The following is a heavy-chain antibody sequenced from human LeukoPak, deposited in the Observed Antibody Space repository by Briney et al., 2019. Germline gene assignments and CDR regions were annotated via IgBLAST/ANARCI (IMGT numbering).Heavy chain of an antibody. Sequence: GASVKVSCKASGYTFTGYYMHWVRQAPGQGLEWMGWINAYNGNTNYAQKLQGRVTMTTDTSTSTAYMELRSLRSDDTAVYYCARVYPYYYDSSGYPGYFDYWGQGTLVTVSS. D-gene: IGHD3-22*01. V-gene: IGHV1-18*04. CDR2: INAYNGNT. CDR3: ARVYPYYYDSSGYPGYFDY. CDR1: GYTFTGYY. J-gene: IGHJ4*02.